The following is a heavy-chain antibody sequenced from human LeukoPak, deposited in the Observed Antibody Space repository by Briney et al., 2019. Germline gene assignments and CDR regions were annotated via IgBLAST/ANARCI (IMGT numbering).Heavy chain of an antibody. CDR2: INFSGHT. CDR1: PYVFSDGYY. CDR3: ARALSGGLRLGDPNYYMDV. D-gene: IGHD3-16*01. V-gene: IGHV4-38-2*02. Sequence: PSETLSLTCSVSPYVFSDGYYWGWIRQSPGKGLEWIGSINFSGHTYYNPSLKSRVTISIDMSRNQFSLRLSSVTATDTAVYYCARALSGGLRLGDPNYYMDVWGKGTTVTVSS. J-gene: IGHJ6*03.